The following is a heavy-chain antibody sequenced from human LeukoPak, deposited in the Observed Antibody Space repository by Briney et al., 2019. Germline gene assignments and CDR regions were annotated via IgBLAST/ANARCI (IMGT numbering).Heavy chain of an antibody. CDR2: IRGDGGRT. Sequence: GGSLRLSCAASGFTFSTYPLTWVRQGPGKGLEWVALIRGDGGRTSYADSVKGRFTISRDDSKNTVFLQMNSLKAEDTAVYYCAKGHYGGDAIWGYDFWRQGTLVSVPS. V-gene: IGHV3-23*01. CDR3: AKGHYGGDAIWGYDF. J-gene: IGHJ4*02. CDR1: GFTFSTYP. D-gene: IGHD4/OR15-4a*01.